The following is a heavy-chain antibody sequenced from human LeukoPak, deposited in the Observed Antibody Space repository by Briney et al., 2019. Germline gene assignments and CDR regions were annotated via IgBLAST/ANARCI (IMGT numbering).Heavy chain of an antibody. J-gene: IGHJ3*02. CDR1: GYTFTSYY. D-gene: IGHD6-6*01. CDR3: AREEYSSSRAYGCAFDI. V-gene: IGHV1-46*01. Sequence: ASVKVSCKASGYTFTSYYMHWVRQAPGQGLGWMGIINPSGGSTSYAQKFQGRVTMTRDTSTSTVYMELSSLRSEDTAVYYCAREEYSSSRAYGCAFDIWGQGTMVTVSS. CDR2: INPSGGST.